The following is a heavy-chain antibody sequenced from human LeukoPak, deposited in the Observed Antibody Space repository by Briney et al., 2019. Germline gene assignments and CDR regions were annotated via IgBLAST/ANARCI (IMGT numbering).Heavy chain of an antibody. J-gene: IGHJ3*02. Sequence: GGSLRLSCAGSGFTFDDYAMHWVRQPPGKGLEWVSGINWNSGSIGYADSVKGRFTISRDNAKNSLYLQMSSLRAEDTALYYCAKGGDVDILNSHDAFDIWGQGTMVTVSS. CDR2: INWNSGSI. D-gene: IGHD3-9*01. V-gene: IGHV3-9*01. CDR1: GFTFDDYA. CDR3: AKGGDVDILNSHDAFDI.